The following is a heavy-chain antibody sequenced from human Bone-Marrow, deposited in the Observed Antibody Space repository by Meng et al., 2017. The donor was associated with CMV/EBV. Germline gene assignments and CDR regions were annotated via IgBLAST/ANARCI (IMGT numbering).Heavy chain of an antibody. CDR3: ARAWFGELPLYYYYVMDV. CDR2: IYYSGST. Sequence: GSLRLSCTVSGGSISSYYWSWIRQPPGKGLEWIGYIYYSGSTNYNPSLKSRVTISVDTSKNQFSLKLSSVTTADTAVYYCARAWFGELPLYYYYVMDVWGQGTTVTVSS. V-gene: IGHV4-59*01. D-gene: IGHD3-10*01. J-gene: IGHJ6*02. CDR1: GGSISSYY.